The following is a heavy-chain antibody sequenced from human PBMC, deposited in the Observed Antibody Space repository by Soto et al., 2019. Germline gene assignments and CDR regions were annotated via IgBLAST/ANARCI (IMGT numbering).Heavy chain of an antibody. D-gene: IGHD2-2*01. Sequence: GGSLRLSCAASGFTFSSYAMSWVRQAPGKGLEWVSAISGSGGSTYYADSVKGRFTISRDNSKNTLYLQMNSLRAEDTAVYYCAKDIDCSSTSCLVDWFDPWGQGTLVTVSS. CDR1: GFTFSSYA. CDR3: AKDIDCSSTSCLVDWFDP. V-gene: IGHV3-23*01. CDR2: ISGSGGST. J-gene: IGHJ5*02.